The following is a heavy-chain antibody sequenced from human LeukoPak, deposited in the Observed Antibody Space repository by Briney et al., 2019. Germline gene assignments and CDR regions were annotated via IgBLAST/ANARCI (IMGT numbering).Heavy chain of an antibody. CDR3: ARGGGGDYESYYYYYYMDV. D-gene: IGHD4-17*01. CDR2: ISSSSSTI. J-gene: IGHJ6*03. CDR1: GFTFSSYS. V-gene: IGHV3-48*01. Sequence: GGSLRLSCAASGFTFSSYSMNWVRQAPGKVLEWVSYISSSSSTIYYADSVKGRFTISRDNAKNSLYLQMNSLRAEDTAVYYCARGGGGDYESYYYYYYMDVWGKGTTVTVSS.